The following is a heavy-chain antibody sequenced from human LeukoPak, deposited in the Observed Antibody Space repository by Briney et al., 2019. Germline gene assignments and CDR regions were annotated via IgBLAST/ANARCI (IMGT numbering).Heavy chain of an antibody. CDR1: GFTFNTYG. CDR2: IWYDGSNK. D-gene: IGHD2-15*01. V-gene: IGHV3-33*01. J-gene: IGHJ6*02. CDR3: ARVACTGNSCRPYHYYGMDV. Sequence: PGGSLRHSCAASGFTFNTYGMNWVRQAPGKGLEWVAVIWYDGSNKYYADTVKGRFTISRDNSKNTLYLQMNSLRAEDTAVYFCARVACTGNSCRPYHYYGMDVWGQGTTVTVSS.